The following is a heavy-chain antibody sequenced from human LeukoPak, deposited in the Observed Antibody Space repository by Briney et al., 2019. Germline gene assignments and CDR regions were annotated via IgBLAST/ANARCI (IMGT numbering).Heavy chain of an antibody. J-gene: IGHJ4*02. CDR1: GFTFSSYS. V-gene: IGHV3-21*01. CDR2: ISSSSSYI. Sequence: PGGSLRLSCAASGFTFSSYSMNWVRQAPGKGLEWVSSISSSSSYIYYADSVKGRFTISRDNAKNSLYLQMNSLRAEDTAVYYCASDVDIVTGGLDYWGQGTLVTVSS. D-gene: IGHD5-12*01. CDR3: ASDVDIVTGGLDY.